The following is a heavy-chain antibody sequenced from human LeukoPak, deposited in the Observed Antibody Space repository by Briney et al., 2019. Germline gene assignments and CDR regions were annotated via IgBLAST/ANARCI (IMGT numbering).Heavy chain of an antibody. D-gene: IGHD3-10*01. J-gene: IGHJ4*02. CDR1: GYSFTSYG. CDR3: ARDPDFRGAQIDY. CDR2: ISGYNGNT. Sequence: GASVKVSCKASGYSFTSYGFTWVRQAPGQGLEWMGWISGYNGNTIYAQKLQGRVTMTTYTSTSTAYMELRSLRSDDTAVYYCARDPDFRGAQIDYWGQGTLVTVSS. V-gene: IGHV1-18*01.